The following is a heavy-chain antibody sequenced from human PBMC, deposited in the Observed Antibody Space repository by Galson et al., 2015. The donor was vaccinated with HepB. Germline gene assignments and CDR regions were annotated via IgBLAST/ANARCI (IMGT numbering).Heavy chain of an antibody. J-gene: IGHJ4*02. CDR3: AHKRASGVTFFDY. Sequence: PALVKPTQTLTLTCTFSGFSLTDTGVGVAWIRQPPGKAPEWLALLYWDDDKRYSPSLKNRFTITKDTSKNQVVLTMTNVDPVDTGTYYCAHKRASGVTFFDYGGQGILVTVSS. V-gene: IGHV2-5*02. CDR1: GFSLTDTGVG. CDR2: LYWDDDK. D-gene: IGHD3-10*01.